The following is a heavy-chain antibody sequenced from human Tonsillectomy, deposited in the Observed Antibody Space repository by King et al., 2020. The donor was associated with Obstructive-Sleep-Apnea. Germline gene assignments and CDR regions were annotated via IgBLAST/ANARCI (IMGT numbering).Heavy chain of an antibody. CDR3: AKLIAAAGTGY. CDR2: IIGSGGST. V-gene: IGHV3-23*04. J-gene: IGHJ4*02. CDR1: GVTFSSYA. D-gene: IGHD6-13*01. Sequence: VQLVESGGGLVQPGGSLRLSCAASGVTFSSYAMNWVRQAPGKGLEWVSAIIGSGGSTYYADSVKGRFTISRDNSKNTLYLQMNSLRAEDTAVYYCAKLIAAAGTGYWGQGTLVTVSS.